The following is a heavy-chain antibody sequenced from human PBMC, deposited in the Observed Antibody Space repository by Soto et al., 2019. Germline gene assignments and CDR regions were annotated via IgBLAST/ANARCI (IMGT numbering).Heavy chain of an antibody. CDR2: ITGSGAGS. Sequence: PGGSLRLSCAASGFTFSSYAMNWVRQAPGKGLEWVSGITGSGAGSYYSDSVKGRFTISRDNSKNTLYLQMNSLRAEDTAVYYCAKAYSNSWPNDWFDPWGQGTLVTVPS. V-gene: IGHV3-23*01. CDR3: AKAYSNSWPNDWFDP. D-gene: IGHD6-13*01. J-gene: IGHJ5*02. CDR1: GFTFSSYA.